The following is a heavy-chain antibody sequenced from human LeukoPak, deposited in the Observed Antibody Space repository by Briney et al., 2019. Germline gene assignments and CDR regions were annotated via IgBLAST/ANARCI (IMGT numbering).Heavy chain of an antibody. J-gene: IGHJ4*02. CDR2: INPNSGGT. CDR3: AGDILTGYLFDY. Sequence: ASVKVSCKASGYTFTGYYMHWVRQAPGQGLEWMGWINPNSGGTNYAQKFQGRVTMTRDTSISTAYMELSRLRSDDTAVYYCAGDILTGYLFDYWGQGTLVTVSS. V-gene: IGHV1-2*02. D-gene: IGHD3-9*01. CDR1: GYTFTGYY.